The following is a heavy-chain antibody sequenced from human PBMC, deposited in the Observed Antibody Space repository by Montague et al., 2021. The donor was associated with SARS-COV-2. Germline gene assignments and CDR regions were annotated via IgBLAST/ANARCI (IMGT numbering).Heavy chain of an antibody. D-gene: IGHD1-26*01. J-gene: IGHJ3*02. Sequence: PALVKPTQTLTLTCTFSGFSLSTSGVGVGWIRQPPGKALEWLALIYWDDDKRYSPSLKSRLTITKDTSKNQVVPTMTNMDPVDTATYYCAHRRGLLLIDAFDIWGQGTMVTVSS. CDR1: GFSLSTSGVG. CDR3: AHRRGLLLIDAFDI. CDR2: IYWDDDK. V-gene: IGHV2-5*02.